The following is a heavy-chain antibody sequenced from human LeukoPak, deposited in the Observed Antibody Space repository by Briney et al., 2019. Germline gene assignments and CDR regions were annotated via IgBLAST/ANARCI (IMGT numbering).Heavy chain of an antibody. Sequence: SSETLSLTCTVSGGSISSSSYYWGWIRQPPGKGLEWIGSIYYSGSTYYNPSLKSRVTISVDTSKNQFSLKLSSVTAADTAVYYCARDRKVGQWLAPHNWFDPWGQGTLVTVSS. J-gene: IGHJ5*02. D-gene: IGHD6-19*01. CDR1: GGSISSSSYY. V-gene: IGHV4-39*07. CDR2: IYYSGST. CDR3: ARDRKVGQWLAPHNWFDP.